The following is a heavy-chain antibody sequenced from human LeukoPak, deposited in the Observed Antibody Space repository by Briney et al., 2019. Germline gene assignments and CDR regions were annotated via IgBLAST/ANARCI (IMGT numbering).Heavy chain of an antibody. D-gene: IGHD1-26*01. V-gene: IGHV4-61*01. Sequence: PSETLSLTCTVSGGSVSSGSYYWSWIRQPPGKGLEWIGYIYYSGSTNYNPSLKSRVTISVDTSKNQFSLKLSSVTAADTAVYYCARGRGTYYYYGTDVWGQGTTVTVSS. CDR1: GGSVSSGSYY. CDR3: ARGRGTYYYYGTDV. CDR2: IYYSGST. J-gene: IGHJ6*02.